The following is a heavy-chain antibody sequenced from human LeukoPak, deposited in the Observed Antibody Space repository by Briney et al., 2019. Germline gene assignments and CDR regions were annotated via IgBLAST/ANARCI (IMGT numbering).Heavy chain of an antibody. Sequence: PGGSLRLSCAASGFTFSSYAMTWVRQAPGKGLEWVSTVRDSGTGTYSADSVKGRFTISRDNSKNTLFLQMNSLRAEDTAVYYCAKGGSSGWPFDCWGQGTPVTVSS. CDR2: VRDSGTGT. CDR3: AKGGSSGWPFDC. J-gene: IGHJ4*02. D-gene: IGHD6-19*01. V-gene: IGHV3-23*01. CDR1: GFTFSSYA.